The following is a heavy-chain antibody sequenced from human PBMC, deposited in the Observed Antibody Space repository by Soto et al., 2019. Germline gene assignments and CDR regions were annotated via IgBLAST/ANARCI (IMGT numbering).Heavy chain of an antibody. D-gene: IGHD4-17*01. Sequence: DVQLVESGGGLVQPGGSLKLSCAVSGFTFSHYTMHWFRQAPGRRLEYVSAISSDGGTTYYADSVRGRFTISRDNSKNTLYLQMGSLRSEDTGLYHCVRAEAVTIGFTIHYFFDLWGRGTLVTVSS. CDR1: GFTFSHYT. V-gene: IGHV3-64*07. CDR3: VRAEAVTIGFTIHYFFDL. CDR2: ISSDGGTT. J-gene: IGHJ4*02.